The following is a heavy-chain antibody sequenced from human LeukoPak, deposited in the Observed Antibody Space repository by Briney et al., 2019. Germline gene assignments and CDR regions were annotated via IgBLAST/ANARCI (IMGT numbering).Heavy chain of an antibody. V-gene: IGHV3-74*01. J-gene: IGHJ4*02. Sequence: PGGSLRLSCAASGFTPITHWMYWVRQAPGKGPVWVSLINIDGRTTSYADSVKGRFTISRDNAKNTLYLQMDNLRAEDTAVYYCASRVVTSFDYWGQGTLVTVSS. CDR3: ASRVVTSFDY. CDR2: INIDGRTT. D-gene: IGHD2-21*02. CDR1: GFTPITHW.